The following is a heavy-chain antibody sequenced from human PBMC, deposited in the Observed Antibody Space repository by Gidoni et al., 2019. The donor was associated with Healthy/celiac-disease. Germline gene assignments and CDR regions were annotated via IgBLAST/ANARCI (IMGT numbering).Heavy chain of an antibody. Sequence: EVQLVESGGGLVQPWESLRLSCAASEFTFSSYWMSWVRQAPGKGLEGVANIKQERSEKSYVDSVKCRFTISRENDKNSLYLQMNSPRAEDKAVYYCARRWGASDYWGQGTMVTVSS. D-gene: IGHD1-26*01. J-gene: IGHJ4*02. CDR3: ARRWGASDY. CDR2: IKQERSEK. V-gene: IGHV3-7*04. CDR1: EFTFSSYW.